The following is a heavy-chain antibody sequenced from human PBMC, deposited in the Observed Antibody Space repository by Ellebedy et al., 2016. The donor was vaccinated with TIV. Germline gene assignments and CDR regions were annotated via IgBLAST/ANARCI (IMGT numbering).Heavy chain of an antibody. D-gene: IGHD4-11*01. CDR1: GYTFTTYG. V-gene: IGHV1-18*01. Sequence: ASVKVSXXASGYTFTTYGISWVRQAPGQGLEWMGWISAAYGSTHYAQKFQDRVTLTRDTSTSTAYMELTSLRSDDTAVYYCTRDLYSDSGSPSDIWGQGTLVTVSS. CDR3: TRDLYSDSGSPSDI. CDR2: ISAAYGST. J-gene: IGHJ4*02.